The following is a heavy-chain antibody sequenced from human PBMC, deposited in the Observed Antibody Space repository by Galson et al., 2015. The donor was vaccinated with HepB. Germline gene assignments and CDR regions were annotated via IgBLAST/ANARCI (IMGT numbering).Heavy chain of an antibody. D-gene: IGHD3-10*01. CDR3: ARSGGINGMDV. CDR2: IIAVFGLA. V-gene: IGHV1-69*13. J-gene: IGHJ6*02. Sequence: SVKVSCKASGGTFTNYAISWVRQAPGQGLEWMGGIIAVFGLANYAQNFQGRDTITADESTSTIYMKLSSLRSEDTAMYYCARSGGINGMDVWGQGTPVTVSS. CDR1: GGTFTNYA.